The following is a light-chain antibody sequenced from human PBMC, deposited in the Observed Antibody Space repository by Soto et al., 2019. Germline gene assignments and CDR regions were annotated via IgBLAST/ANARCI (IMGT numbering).Light chain of an antibody. Sequence: IVLTQYAATLSISPGERATLSCRASQSVSSSYLAWYQQKPGQAPRLLIYGASSRATGIPDRFSGSGSGTDFTLTISRLEPEDFAVYYCQQYGSSPWTFGQGTKVDIK. CDR3: QQYGSSPWT. V-gene: IGKV3-20*01. J-gene: IGKJ1*01. CDR1: QSVSSSY. CDR2: GAS.